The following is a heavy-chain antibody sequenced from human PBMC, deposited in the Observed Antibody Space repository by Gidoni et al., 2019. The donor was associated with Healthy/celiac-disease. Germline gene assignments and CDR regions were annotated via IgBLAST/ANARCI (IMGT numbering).Heavy chain of an antibody. Sequence: QVQLQESGPGLVKPSETLSLNCTVSGYSISSGYYWGWIRQPPGKGLEWIGSIDHSGSTYYNPSLKSRVTISVDTSKNQFSLKLSSVTAADTAVYYCARVDYGDSTLDYWGQGTLVTVSS. CDR2: IDHSGST. CDR3: ARVDYGDSTLDY. J-gene: IGHJ4*02. CDR1: GYSISSGYY. D-gene: IGHD4-17*01. V-gene: IGHV4-38-2*02.